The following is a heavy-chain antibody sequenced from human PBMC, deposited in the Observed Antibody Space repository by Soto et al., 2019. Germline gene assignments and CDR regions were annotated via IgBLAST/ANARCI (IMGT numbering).Heavy chain of an antibody. D-gene: IGHD2-21*02. V-gene: IGHV1-8*01. J-gene: IGHJ4*02. CDR2: MNPSSGNT. CDR1: GYTFTKYG. CDR3: ARTRLCGGDCYSAYYFDF. Sequence: GASVKVSCKTSGYTFTKYGINWVRQATGQGLEWMGWMNPSSGNTGYIQKFQGRVTMTRNTSTSTAYLELTSLTSDDTAVYYCARTRLCGGDCYSAYYFDFWGQGALVTVSS.